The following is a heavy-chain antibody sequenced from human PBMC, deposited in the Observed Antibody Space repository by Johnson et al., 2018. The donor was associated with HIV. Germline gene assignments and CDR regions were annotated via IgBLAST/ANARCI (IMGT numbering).Heavy chain of an antibody. D-gene: IGHD3-16*02. CDR3: AKVGAFTFGGVIVLPSVAFDI. V-gene: IGHV3-11*01. J-gene: IGHJ3*02. CDR1: GFIFRDYY. CDR2: ISSSGSSI. Sequence: QVQLVESGGGLVKPRGSLRLSCAASGFIFRDYYMSWIRQAPGKGLAWVSYISSSGSSIYYADSVKGRFTISRGNAKSSLYLQMNGLRAEDTAVYYCAKVGAFTFGGVIVLPSVAFDIWGQGTMVTVSS.